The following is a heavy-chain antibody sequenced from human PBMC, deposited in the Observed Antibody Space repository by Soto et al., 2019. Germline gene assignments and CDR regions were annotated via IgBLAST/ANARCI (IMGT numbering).Heavy chain of an antibody. CDR1: GFTVSSNY. V-gene: IGHV3-66*01. D-gene: IGHD5-18*01. CDR2: IYSGGST. Sequence: EVQLVESGGGLVQPGGSLRLSCAAFGFTVSSNYMSWVRQAPGKGLEWVSVIYSGGSTYYADSVKGRFTISRDNSKNTLYLQMNSLRAEDTAVYYCASTHSLPPLTYYYYGMDVWGQGTTVTVSS. CDR3: ASTHSLPPLTYYYYGMDV. J-gene: IGHJ6*02.